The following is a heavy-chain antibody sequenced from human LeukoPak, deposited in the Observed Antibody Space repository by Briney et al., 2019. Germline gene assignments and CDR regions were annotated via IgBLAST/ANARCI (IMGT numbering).Heavy chain of an antibody. Sequence: ASVKVSCKASGYTFTSYGISWVRQAPGQGLEWMGWISAYNGNTNYAQKLQGRVTMTTDTSTSIAYMELRSLRSDDTAVYYCARGGRLWFGELLYYYYYYMDVWGKGTTVTVSS. CDR2: ISAYNGNT. J-gene: IGHJ6*03. D-gene: IGHD3-10*01. CDR3: ARGGRLWFGELLYYYYYYMDV. CDR1: GYTFTSYG. V-gene: IGHV1-18*01.